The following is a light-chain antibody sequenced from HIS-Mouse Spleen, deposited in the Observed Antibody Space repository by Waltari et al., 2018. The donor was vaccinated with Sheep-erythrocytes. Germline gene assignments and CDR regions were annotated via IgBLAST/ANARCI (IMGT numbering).Light chain of an antibody. V-gene: IGLV1-44*01. CDR3: QSADSSGTYPV. J-gene: IGLJ2*01. CDR2: SNN. CDR1: SSNIGSNT. Sequence: QSVLTQPPSASGTPGQRVTISCSGSSSNIGSNTVNWYQQLPGTAPKLLIYSNNSRPSGVPDRFSGSKSGTSASLAISGLQSEDEADYYCQSADSSGTYPVFGGGTKLTVL.